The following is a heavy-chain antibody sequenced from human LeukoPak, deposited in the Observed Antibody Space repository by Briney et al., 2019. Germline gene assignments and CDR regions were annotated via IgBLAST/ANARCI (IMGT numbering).Heavy chain of an antibody. J-gene: IGHJ4*02. CDR2: ISASSTYI. Sequence: GGSLRLSCAASGFIFSNHAMSWVRQAPGKGLEWVSSISASSTYIYYADSVKGRFTISRDNAKNSLYLQMNSLRAEDTAVYYCARDGTYCSGGSCPRRGDWWGQGTLVTVSS. V-gene: IGHV3-21*01. CDR3: ARDGTYCSGGSCPRRGDW. CDR1: GFIFSNHA. D-gene: IGHD2-15*01.